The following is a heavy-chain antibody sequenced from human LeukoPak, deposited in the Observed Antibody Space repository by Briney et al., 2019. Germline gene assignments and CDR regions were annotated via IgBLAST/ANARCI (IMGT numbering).Heavy chain of an antibody. J-gene: IGHJ4*02. V-gene: IGHV4-38-2*01. Sequence: SETLSLTCAVSGYSISSGYYWGWIRQPPGKGLEWIGSIYHSGRTYYNPSLKSRVTISVDTSKNQFSLKLSSVTAADTAVYYCARGVGGSYYGVSDYWGQGTLVTVSS. CDR1: GYSISSGYY. CDR2: IYHSGRT. CDR3: ARGVGGSYYGVSDY. D-gene: IGHD1-26*01.